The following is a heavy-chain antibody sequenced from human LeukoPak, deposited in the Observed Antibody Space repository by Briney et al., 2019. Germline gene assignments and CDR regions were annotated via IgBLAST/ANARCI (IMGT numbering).Heavy chain of an antibody. CDR2: IKSDGSGT. J-gene: IGHJ4*02. CDR1: GFTFSTYW. D-gene: IGHD3-22*01. CDR3: TSGAYYNDY. V-gene: IGHV3-74*03. Sequence: GGPLRLSCAASGFTFSTYWMHWVRQVPGKGLVWVSHIKSDGSGTEYADSVKGRFTISRDNAKNTLYMQMNSLRAEDTAVYYCTSGAYYNDYWGQGTLVTVSS.